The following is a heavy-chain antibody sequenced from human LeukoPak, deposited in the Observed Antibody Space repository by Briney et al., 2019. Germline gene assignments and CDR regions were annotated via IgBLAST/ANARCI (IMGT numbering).Heavy chain of an antibody. D-gene: IGHD3-10*01. CDR3: AKHGPGGYFDY. CDR1: GGSISGYY. CDR2: IYSRGST. Sequence: PSETLSLTCTVSGGSISGYYWSWIRQPPGKGLEWIGYIYSRGSTNYNPSLKSRVIISVDTSKNQFSLKLRSVTAADTAVYYCAKHGPGGYFDYWGQGTLVTVSS. J-gene: IGHJ4*02. V-gene: IGHV4-59*08.